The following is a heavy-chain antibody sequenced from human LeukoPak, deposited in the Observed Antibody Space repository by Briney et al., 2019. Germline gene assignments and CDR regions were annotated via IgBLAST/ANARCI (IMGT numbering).Heavy chain of an antibody. Sequence: GGSLRLSCAASGFTFSSYGMHWVRQAPGKGLEWVAVISYDGSNKYYADSVKGRFTISRDNSKNTLYLQMNSLRPEDTAVYYCARGSAGFWGQGTLVTVSS. CDR1: GFTFSSYG. CDR2: ISYDGSNK. D-gene: IGHD2-15*01. CDR3: ARGSAGF. V-gene: IGHV3-30*03. J-gene: IGHJ4*02.